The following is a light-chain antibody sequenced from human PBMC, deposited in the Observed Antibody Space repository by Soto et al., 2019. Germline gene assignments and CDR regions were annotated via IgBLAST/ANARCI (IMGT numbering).Light chain of an antibody. V-gene: IGLV1-44*01. CDR1: NSNIGSSS. J-gene: IGLJ3*02. Sequence: QSVLTQPPSASGTPGQRVTISCSGSNSNIGSSSVIWFQQLPGTAPKLLIHGSNQRPSGVPDRFSGSKSGTSASLAISGLQSDDEADYYCVAWDDSLNGWMFGGGTQLTVL. CDR3: VAWDDSLNGWM. CDR2: GSN.